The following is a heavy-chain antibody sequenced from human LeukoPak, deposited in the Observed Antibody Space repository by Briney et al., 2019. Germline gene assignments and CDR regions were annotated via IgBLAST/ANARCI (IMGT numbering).Heavy chain of an antibody. V-gene: IGHV1-18*01. CDR2: ISAYNGNT. Sequence: WASVKVSCKASGYTFTSYGISWVRQAPGQGLEWMGWISAYNGNTNYAQKLQGRVTMTTDTSTSTAYMELRSLRSDDTAVYYCARDYYDSSGHQAFDIWGQGTMVTVSS. CDR3: ARDYYDSSGHQAFDI. D-gene: IGHD3-22*01. J-gene: IGHJ3*02. CDR1: GYTFTSYG.